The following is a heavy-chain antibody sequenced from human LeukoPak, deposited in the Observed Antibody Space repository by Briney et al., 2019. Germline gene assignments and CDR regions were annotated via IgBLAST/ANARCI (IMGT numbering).Heavy chain of an antibody. CDR1: GGSFSGYY. CDR3: ARRRMATINN. V-gene: IGHV4-34*01. J-gene: IGHJ4*02. D-gene: IGHD5-24*01. CDR2: INHSGST. Sequence: PSETLSLTCAVYGGSFSGYYWSWIRQPPGKGLEWIGEINHSGSTNYNPSLKSRVTISVDTSKNQFSLKLSSVTAADTAVYYCARRRMATINNWGQGTLVTVSS.